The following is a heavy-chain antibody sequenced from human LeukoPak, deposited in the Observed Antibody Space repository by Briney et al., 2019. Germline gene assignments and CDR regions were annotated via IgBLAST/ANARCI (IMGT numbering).Heavy chain of an antibody. CDR1: GGSFSGYY. CDR2: INHSGST. Sequence: SETLSLTCAVYGGSFSGYYWSWIRQPPGKGLEWIGEINHSGSTNYNPSLKSRVTISVDTSKNQFSLKLSSVTAADTAVYYCARGTHCSSTSCYWALPWFDPWGQGTLVTVSS. CDR3: ARGTHCSSTSCYWALPWFDP. J-gene: IGHJ5*02. D-gene: IGHD2-2*01. V-gene: IGHV4-34*01.